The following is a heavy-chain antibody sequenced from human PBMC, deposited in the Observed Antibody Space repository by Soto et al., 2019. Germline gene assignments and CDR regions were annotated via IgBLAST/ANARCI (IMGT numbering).Heavy chain of an antibody. J-gene: IGHJ4*02. V-gene: IGHV1-58*01. CDR2: IVVGSGNT. Sequence: QMQLVQSGPEVKKPGTSVKVSCKASGFTFTSSAVQWVRQARGQRLEWIGWIVVGSGNTNYAQKFQERVTITRDMSTSTAYMELSSLSSEDTAVYYCAAESGIAVAGTDFWGQGTLVTVSS. CDR3: AAESGIAVAGTDF. D-gene: IGHD6-19*01. CDR1: GFTFTSSA.